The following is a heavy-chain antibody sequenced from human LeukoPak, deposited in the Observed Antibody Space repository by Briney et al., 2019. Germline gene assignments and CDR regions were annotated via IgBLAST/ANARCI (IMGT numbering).Heavy chain of an antibody. Sequence: ASVKVSCKPSGHTFTANWIHWVRLAPGQGLEWLGWINPNSGVTNYVQKFQARVTMTRDTSISTAYLELSRLRSDDTAVYYCAVGANTHTFDYWGQGTLVTVSS. CDR2: INPNSGVT. J-gene: IGHJ4*02. V-gene: IGHV1-2*02. D-gene: IGHD1-26*01. CDR3: AVGANTHTFDY. CDR1: GHTFTANW.